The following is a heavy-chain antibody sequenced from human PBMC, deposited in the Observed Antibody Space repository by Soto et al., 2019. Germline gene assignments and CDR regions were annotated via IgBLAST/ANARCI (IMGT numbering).Heavy chain of an antibody. CDR1: GYMFPIYH. J-gene: IGHJ4*02. CDR2: IDPSDSRT. CDR3: ARHDSSGDFDF. Sequence: LGESLKISCEASGYMFPIYHISWVRQMPGKGLEWVGKIDPSDSRTMYRPSSRARITISVDKSINTAYLEWGRLKASDTAMYYCARHDSSGDFDFWGQGTQVTVSS. D-gene: IGHD5-12*01. V-gene: IGHV5-10-1*01.